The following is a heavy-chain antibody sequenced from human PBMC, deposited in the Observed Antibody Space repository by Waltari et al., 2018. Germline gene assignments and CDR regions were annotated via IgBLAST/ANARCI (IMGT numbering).Heavy chain of an antibody. J-gene: IGHJ4*02. Sequence: EVQLLESGGGLVQPGGSLRLSCAASGFTFSSYAMSWVRQAPGKGLEWVSAISGSGGRTYYADSVKGRFTISRDNSKNTLYLQMNSLRAEDTAVYYCAKDGGDYYDSSGYYFWDYWGQGTLVTVSS. D-gene: IGHD3-22*01. V-gene: IGHV3-23*01. CDR3: AKDGGDYYDSSGYYFWDY. CDR2: ISGSGGRT. CDR1: GFTFSSYA.